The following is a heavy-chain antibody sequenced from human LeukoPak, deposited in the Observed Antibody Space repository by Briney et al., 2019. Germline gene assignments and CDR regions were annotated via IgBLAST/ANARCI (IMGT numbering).Heavy chain of an antibody. V-gene: IGHV3-48*01. CDR2: ISSSSSTI. CDR3: ARGYDSRGYYPDY. J-gene: IGHJ4*02. CDR1: GFTFSSYS. D-gene: IGHD3-22*01. Sequence: PGGSLRLSCVASGFTFSSYSMKWVRQAPGKGLEWISYISSSSSTIYYADSVKGRFTISRDNAKNSLYLQMKSLRAEDTAVYYCARGYDSRGYYPDYWGQGTLVTVSS.